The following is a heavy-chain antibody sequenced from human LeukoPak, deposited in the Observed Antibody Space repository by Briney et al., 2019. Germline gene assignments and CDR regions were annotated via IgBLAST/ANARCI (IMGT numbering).Heavy chain of an antibody. CDR2: IRYDGSNK. J-gene: IGHJ5*02. V-gene: IGHV3-30*02. D-gene: IGHD6-13*01. CDR1: GFTFSSYG. Sequence: GGSLRLSCAASGFTFSSYGMHWVRRAPGKGLEWVTFIRYDGSNKYYADSVKGRFTISRDNSKNTLYLQMNSLRAEDTAVYYCARGELVAAAGAAWFDPWGQGTLVTVSS. CDR3: ARGELVAAAGAAWFDP.